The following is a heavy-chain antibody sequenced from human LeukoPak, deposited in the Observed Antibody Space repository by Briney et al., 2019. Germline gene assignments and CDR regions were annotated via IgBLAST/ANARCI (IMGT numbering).Heavy chain of an antibody. CDR3: ARGNYYDSSGYWDDAFDI. CDR1: GYTFTSYD. D-gene: IGHD3-22*01. Sequence: APVKVSCKASGYTFTSYDINWVRQATGQGLEWMGWMNPNSGNTGYAQKFQGRVTITRNTSISTAYMELSSLRSEDTAVYYCARGNYYDSSGYWDDAFDIWGQGTMVTVSS. CDR2: MNPNSGNT. J-gene: IGHJ3*02. V-gene: IGHV1-8*03.